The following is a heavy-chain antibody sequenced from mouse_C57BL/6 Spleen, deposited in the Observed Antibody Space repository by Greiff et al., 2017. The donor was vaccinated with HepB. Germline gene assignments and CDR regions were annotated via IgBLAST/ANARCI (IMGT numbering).Heavy chain of an antibody. J-gene: IGHJ2*01. Sequence: EVQRVESGEGLVKPGGSLKLSCAASGFTFSSYAMSWVRQTPEKRLEWVAYISSGGDYIYYADTVKGRFTISRDNARNTLYLQMSSLKSEDTAMYYCTRDVVTTVVGGYWGQGTTLTVSS. D-gene: IGHD1-1*01. CDR2: ISSGGDYI. CDR1: GFTFSSYA. V-gene: IGHV5-9-1*02. CDR3: TRDVVTTVVGGY.